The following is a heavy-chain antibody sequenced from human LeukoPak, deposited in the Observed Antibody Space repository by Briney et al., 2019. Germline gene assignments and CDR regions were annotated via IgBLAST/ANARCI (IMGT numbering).Heavy chain of an antibody. D-gene: IGHD4/OR15-4a*01. CDR1: GYTFTGYY. J-gene: IGHJ5*02. Sequence: ASVKVSCKASGYTFTGYYMHWVRQAPGQGLEWMGWINPNSGGTNYAQKFQGRVTMTRDTSISTAYMELSRLRSDDTAVYYCARFSGPTMAGAGGNGFDPWGQGTLVTVSS. V-gene: IGHV1-2*02. CDR3: ARFSGPTMAGAGGNGFDP. CDR2: INPNSGGT.